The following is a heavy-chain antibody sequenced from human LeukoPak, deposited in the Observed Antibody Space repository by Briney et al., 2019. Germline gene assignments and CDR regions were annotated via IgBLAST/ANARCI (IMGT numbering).Heavy chain of an antibody. CDR3: AEGVAAAGREYGMDV. CDR2: INHSGST. V-gene: IGHV4-34*01. J-gene: IGHJ6*02. D-gene: IGHD6-13*01. CDR1: GGSFSGYY. Sequence: SEALSLTCAVYGGSFSGYYWSWIRQPPGKGLEWIGEINHSGSTNYNPSLKSRVTISVDTSKNQFSLKLSSVTAADTAVYYCAEGVAAAGREYGMDVWGQGTTVTVSS.